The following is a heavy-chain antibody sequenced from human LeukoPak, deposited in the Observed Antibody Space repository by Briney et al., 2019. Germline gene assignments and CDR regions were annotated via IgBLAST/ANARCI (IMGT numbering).Heavy chain of an antibody. CDR2: IYTSGST. J-gene: IGHJ6*03. CDR1: GGSISSYY. V-gene: IGHV4-4*09. CDR3: ARQNYYYYMDV. Sequence: SETLSLTCTVSGGSISSYYWSWIRQPPGKGLEWIGYIYTSGSTNYNPSLKSRVTISVDTSKNQFTQKLSSVTAADTAVYYCARQNYYYYMDVWGKGTTVTVSS.